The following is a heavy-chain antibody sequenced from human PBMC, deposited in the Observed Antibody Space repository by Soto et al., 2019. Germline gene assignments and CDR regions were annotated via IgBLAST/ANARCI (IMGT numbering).Heavy chain of an antibody. V-gene: IGHV3-21*01. CDR2: ISSASSFI. CDR3: ARGLYEFWSGYLHSLGVSDS. D-gene: IGHD3-3*01. Sequence: PGGSLRLSCAASGFSFRAYSMNWVRQAPGKGLEWVASISSASSFIYYADSVRGRFTVSRDNANNSVFLQMTTLRVEDTAVYYCARGLYEFWSGYLHSLGVSDSWGQGTLVTDAS. J-gene: IGHJ4*02. CDR1: GFSFRAYS.